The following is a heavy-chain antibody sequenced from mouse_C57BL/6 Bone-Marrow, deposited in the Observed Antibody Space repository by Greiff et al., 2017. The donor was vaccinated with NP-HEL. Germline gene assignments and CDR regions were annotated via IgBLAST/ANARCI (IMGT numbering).Heavy chain of an antibody. CDR1: GYTFTDYN. CDR3: APLTTVVPHWYFDV. D-gene: IGHD1-1*01. J-gene: IGHJ1*03. CDR2: INPNNGGT. V-gene: IGHV1-22*01. Sequence: EVKLKQSGPELVKPGASVKMSCKASGYTFTDYNMHWVKQSHGKSLEWIGYINPNNGGTSYNQKFKGKATLTVNKSSSTAYMELRSLTSEDSAVYYCAPLTTVVPHWYFDVWGTGTTVTVSS.